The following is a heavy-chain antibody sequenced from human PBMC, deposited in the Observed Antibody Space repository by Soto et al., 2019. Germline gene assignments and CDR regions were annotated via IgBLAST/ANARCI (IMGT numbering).Heavy chain of an antibody. CDR1: GFTFSSYG. Sequence: PGGSLRLSCAASGFTFSSYGMHWVRQAPGKGLEWVAVIWYDGSNKYYADSVKGRFTISRDNSKNTLYLQMNSLRAEDTAVYYCGIDCSGGSCYSIGDWFDPWGQGTLVTVSS. D-gene: IGHD2-15*01. CDR2: IWYDGSNK. CDR3: GIDCSGGSCYSIGDWFDP. V-gene: IGHV3-33*01. J-gene: IGHJ5*02.